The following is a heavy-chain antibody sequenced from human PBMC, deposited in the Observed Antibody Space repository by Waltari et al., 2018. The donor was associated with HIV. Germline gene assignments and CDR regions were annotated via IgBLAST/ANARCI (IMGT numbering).Heavy chain of an antibody. Sequence: QLQLQESGPGLVKPSETLSLTCTVPGGSISSSRYYWGWIRQPPGKGLEWIGSIYYSGSTYYNPSLKSRVTISVDTSKNQFSLKLSSVTAADTAVYYCARQGKLVRRHWYFDLWGRGTLVTVSS. CDR2: IYYSGST. D-gene: IGHD1-7*01. J-gene: IGHJ2*01. CDR3: ARQGKLVRRHWYFDL. V-gene: IGHV4-39*01. CDR1: GGSISSSRYY.